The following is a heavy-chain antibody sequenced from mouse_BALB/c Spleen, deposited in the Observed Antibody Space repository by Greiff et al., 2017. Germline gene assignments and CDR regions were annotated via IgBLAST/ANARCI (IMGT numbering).Heavy chain of an antibody. CDR3: AREDGYYPWFAY. CDR2: ISSGGST. V-gene: IGHV5-6-5*01. Sequence: EVHLVESGGGLVKPGGSLKLSCAASGFTFSSYAMSWVRQTPEKRLEWVASISSGGSTYYPDSVKGRFTISRDNARNILYLQMSSLRSEDTAMYYCAREDGYYPWFAYWAKGLWSLSLQ. J-gene: IGHJ3*01. D-gene: IGHD2-3*01. CDR1: GFTFSSYA.